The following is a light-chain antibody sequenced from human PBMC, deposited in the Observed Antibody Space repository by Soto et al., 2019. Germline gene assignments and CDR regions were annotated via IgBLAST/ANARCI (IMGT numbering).Light chain of an antibody. V-gene: IGLV2-14*01. J-gene: IGLJ3*02. Sequence: QSALTQPASVYGSPGQSITISCTGTSSDVGGYNYVSWYQQHPGKAPKLMIYEVSNRPSGVSNRFSGSKSGNTAFLTISGLQAEDEADYYCISYTSSSTLVFGGGTKLTVL. CDR2: EVS. CDR1: SSDVGGYNY. CDR3: ISYTSSSTLV.